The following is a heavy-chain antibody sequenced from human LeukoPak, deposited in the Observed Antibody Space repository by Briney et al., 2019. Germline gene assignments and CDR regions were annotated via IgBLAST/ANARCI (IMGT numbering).Heavy chain of an antibody. V-gene: IGHV1-46*01. D-gene: IGHD6-13*01. CDR1: GYSFTSHY. Sequence: GASVKVSCKASGYSFTSHYMHWVRQAPGQGLEWLGLINPSGSSTLYAQKFQGRVTMTRDMSTTTDYMELSSLRSDDTAVYYCASRGIGYSSSWLGAFDIWGQGTMVTVSS. CDR2: INPSGSST. CDR3: ASRGIGYSSSWLGAFDI. J-gene: IGHJ3*02.